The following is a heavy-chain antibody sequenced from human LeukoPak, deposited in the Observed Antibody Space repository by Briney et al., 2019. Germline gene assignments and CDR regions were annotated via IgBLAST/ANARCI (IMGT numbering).Heavy chain of an antibody. Sequence: GGSLRLSCTASGFTFRSYALSWVRQAPGKGLEWVSATTGSGDKLFYADSVKGRFTISRDNSKNTLYLQMNNLRAEDTAVYYCARYENGGIDYWGQGTLVTVSS. V-gene: IGHV3-23*01. J-gene: IGHJ4*02. D-gene: IGHD2-15*01. CDR2: TTGSGDKL. CDR3: ARYENGGIDY. CDR1: GFTFRSYA.